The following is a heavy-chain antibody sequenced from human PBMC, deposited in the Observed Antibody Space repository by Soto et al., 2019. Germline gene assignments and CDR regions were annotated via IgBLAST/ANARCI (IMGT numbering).Heavy chain of an antibody. CDR2: IIPTFGTP. Sequence: QVQLVQSGAEVKKPGSSVRVSCKASGDTFSNFVISWVRLAPGQGLEWMGGIIPTFGTPDYAPKFQGRVTLTADDSTSTAYMELSGLRFEDTAVYYCANSPFEEGWFYYGFDVWGQGTSVTVSS. V-gene: IGHV1-69*12. CDR3: ANSPFEEGWFYYGFDV. J-gene: IGHJ6*02. D-gene: IGHD2-15*01. CDR1: GDTFSNFV.